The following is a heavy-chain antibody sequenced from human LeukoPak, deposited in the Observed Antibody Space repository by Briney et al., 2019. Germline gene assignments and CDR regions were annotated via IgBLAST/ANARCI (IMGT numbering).Heavy chain of an antibody. V-gene: IGHV3-53*01. CDR1: GFTVSSNY. CDR2: IYSGGST. Sequence: PGGSLRLSCAASGFTVSSNYMSWVRQAPGKGLEWVSVIYSGGSTYYADSVKGRFTISRDNSKNTLYLQMNSLRAEDTAVYYCARGWQQLAPGYWGQGTLVTVSS. D-gene: IGHD6-13*01. J-gene: IGHJ4*02. CDR3: ARGWQQLAPGY.